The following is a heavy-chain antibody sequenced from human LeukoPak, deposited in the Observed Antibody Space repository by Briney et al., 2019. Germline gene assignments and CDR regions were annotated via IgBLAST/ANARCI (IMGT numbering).Heavy chain of an antibody. CDR3: ARLYYYDSSSDY. V-gene: IGHV3-20*04. CDR2: IIWNGGST. CDR1: GCTFNNYT. J-gene: IGHJ4*02. Sequence: KLSCKASGCTFNNYTISWVRQAPGQGLEWICRIIWNGGSTSYADSVKGRFTITRDNAKNSLYLQLNSLRSEDPALYYCARLYYYDSSSDYWGQGPLVSVSS. D-gene: IGHD3-22*01.